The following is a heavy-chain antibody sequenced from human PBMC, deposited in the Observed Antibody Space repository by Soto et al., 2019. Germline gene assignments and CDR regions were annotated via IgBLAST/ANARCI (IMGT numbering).Heavy chain of an antibody. CDR3: ARGGTIFGVVPPGS. V-gene: IGHV1-69*13. CDR2: IIPIFGTA. D-gene: IGHD3-3*01. Sequence: GASVKVSCKASEGTFSSYAISWVRQAPGQGLEWMGGIIPIFGTANYAQKFQGRVTITADESTSTAYMELSSLRSEDTAVYYCARGGTIFGVVPPGSWGQGTLVTVSS. J-gene: IGHJ5*02. CDR1: EGTFSSYA.